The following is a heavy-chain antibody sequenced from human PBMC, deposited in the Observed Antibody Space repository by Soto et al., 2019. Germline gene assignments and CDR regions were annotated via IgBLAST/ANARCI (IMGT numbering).Heavy chain of an antibody. J-gene: IGHJ6*02. Sequence: EVQLLESGGGLVRPGESLRLSCATSGFNFASYARSWVRQAPGKGLEWVSAVRGIGDSSYYADSEKGRFTISRDISTNTVFLQLNGLRPEDQAVYFCVKYYLLGGEIISSRSRETPMDVWCQGTRVSVSS. CDR2: VRGIGDSS. V-gene: IGHV3-23*01. CDR1: GFNFASYA. D-gene: IGHD6-13*01. CDR3: VKYYLLGGEIISSRSRETPMDV.